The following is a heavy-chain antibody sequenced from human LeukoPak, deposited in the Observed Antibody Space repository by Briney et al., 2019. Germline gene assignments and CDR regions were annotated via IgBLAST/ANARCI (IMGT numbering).Heavy chain of an antibody. CDR2: ISWDGGSS. CDR3: AKDSGGGSGRTDYFDH. CDR1: GFTFDDYA. V-gene: IGHV3-43D*03. J-gene: IGHJ4*02. D-gene: IGHD3-16*01. Sequence: GGSLRLSCAASGFTFDDYAMHWVRQAPGKGLEWVSLISWDGGSSHYADSVKGRFTFSRDNSKKSLYLQMNSLRAEDTALYFCAKDSGGGSGRTDYFDHWGQGTLVTVSS.